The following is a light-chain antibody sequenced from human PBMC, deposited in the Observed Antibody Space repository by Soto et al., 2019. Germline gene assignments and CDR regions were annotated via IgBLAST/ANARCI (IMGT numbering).Light chain of an antibody. Sequence: QSALTQPPSASGSPGQSVTISCTGTSSDVGGYNYVSWYQQYPGKAPKLIIYEVTKRPSGVPDRFSGSKSGNTASLTVSGLQADDEADYYCSSFAGSNNFVFGTGTKLTVL. CDR3: SSFAGSNNFV. V-gene: IGLV2-8*01. J-gene: IGLJ1*01. CDR1: SSDVGGYNY. CDR2: EVT.